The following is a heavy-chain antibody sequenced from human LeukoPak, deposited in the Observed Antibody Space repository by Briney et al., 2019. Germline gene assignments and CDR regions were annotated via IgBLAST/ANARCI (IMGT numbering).Heavy chain of an antibody. CDR3: ASDLGYCSGGSCYI. CDR2: IIPIFGTA. Sequence: SVKVSCKASGYTFTGYYMHWVRQAPGQGLEWMGRIIPIFGTANYAQKFQGRVTITTDESTSTAYMELSSLRSEDTAVYYCASDLGYCSGGSCYIWGQGTLVTVSS. J-gene: IGHJ4*02. V-gene: IGHV1-69*05. CDR1: GYTFTGYY. D-gene: IGHD2-15*01.